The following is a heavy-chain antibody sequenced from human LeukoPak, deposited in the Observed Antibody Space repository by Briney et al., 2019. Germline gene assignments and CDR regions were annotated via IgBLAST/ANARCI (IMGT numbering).Heavy chain of an antibody. Sequence: ASVKVSCKASGYTFTSYAMHWVRQAPGQRLEWMGWINAGNGNTKYSQKFQGRVTITRDTSASTAYMELSSLRSEDTAVCYCARDFYDSSGYYYVRSYYYYGMDVWGQGTTVTVSS. D-gene: IGHD3-22*01. V-gene: IGHV1-3*01. J-gene: IGHJ6*02. CDR1: GYTFTSYA. CDR3: ARDFYDSSGYYYVRSYYYYGMDV. CDR2: INAGNGNT.